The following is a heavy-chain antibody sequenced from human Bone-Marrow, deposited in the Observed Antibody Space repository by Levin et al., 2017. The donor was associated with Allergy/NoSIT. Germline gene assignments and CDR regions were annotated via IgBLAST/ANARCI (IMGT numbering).Heavy chain of an antibody. CDR3: AKDLLRELLIPGYGMDV. J-gene: IGHJ6*02. Sequence: PGGSLRLSCAASGFILDDYAMHWVRQVPGRGLEWVSYISWNSLKIVYADSVKGRFTISRDNAKKSLYLHMNGLRPEDTAVYFCAKDLLRELLIPGYGMDVWGPGTSVTVSS. CDR1: GFILDDYA. CDR2: ISWNSLKI. V-gene: IGHV3-9*01. D-gene: IGHD3-16*01.